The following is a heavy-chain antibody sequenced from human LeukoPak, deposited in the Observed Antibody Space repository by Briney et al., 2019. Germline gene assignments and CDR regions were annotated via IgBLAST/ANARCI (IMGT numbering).Heavy chain of an antibody. J-gene: IGHJ5*02. Sequence: SETLSLTCTVSGGPISSSSYYWGWLRQPPGKGLEWIGIIYYSGSTYYNPSLKSRVTISVDTSKNQFSLKLSSVTAADTAVYYCGRYSSSSGWFDPWGQGTLVTVSS. CDR2: IYYSGST. CDR3: GRYSSSSGWFDP. D-gene: IGHD6-6*01. CDR1: GGPISSSSYY. V-gene: IGHV4-39*01.